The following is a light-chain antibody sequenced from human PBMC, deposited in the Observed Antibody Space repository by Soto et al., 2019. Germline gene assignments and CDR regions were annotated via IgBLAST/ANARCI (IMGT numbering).Light chain of an antibody. Sequence: QSVLTQPASVSGSPGQSITISCTGTSNDVGGYNYVSWYQQHPGKAPKFMIYDVNNRPSGVSDRFSGSKSGNTASLTISGLQPEDEADYYCSSYTTSNTPQMVFGTGTKVTVL. CDR2: DVN. J-gene: IGLJ1*01. V-gene: IGLV2-14*01. CDR1: SNDVGGYNY. CDR3: SSYTTSNTPQMV.